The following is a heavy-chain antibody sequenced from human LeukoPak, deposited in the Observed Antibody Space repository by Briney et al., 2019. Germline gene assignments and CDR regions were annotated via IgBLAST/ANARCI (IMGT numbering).Heavy chain of an antibody. D-gene: IGHD4-23*01. CDR2: ISSSGSTI. J-gene: IGHJ4*02. Sequence: AGGSLRLSCAASGFTFSSYEMNWVRQAPGKGLEWVSYISSSGSTIYYADSVKGRFTISRDNAKNSLYLQMNSLRAEDTAVYYCVRWPAGGDYWGQETLVTVSS. CDR1: GFTFSSYE. V-gene: IGHV3-48*03. CDR3: VRWPAGGDY.